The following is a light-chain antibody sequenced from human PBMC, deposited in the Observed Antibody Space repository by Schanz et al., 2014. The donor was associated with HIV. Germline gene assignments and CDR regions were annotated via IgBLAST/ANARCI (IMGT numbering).Light chain of an antibody. Sequence: QSALTQPASVSGSPGQSITISCRGTSRDVGEYNYVSWYQQHPGKAPKLMIYDVTNRPSGISSRFSGSKSGNTASLTISGLQTEDEADYYCSSYTSSASLYVIFGGGTKLTVL. CDR3: SSYTSSASLYVI. CDR2: DVT. J-gene: IGLJ2*01. V-gene: IGLV2-14*03. CDR1: SRDVGEYNY.